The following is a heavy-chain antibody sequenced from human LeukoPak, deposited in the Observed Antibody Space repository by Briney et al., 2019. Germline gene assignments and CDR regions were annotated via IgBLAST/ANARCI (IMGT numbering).Heavy chain of an antibody. J-gene: IGHJ4*02. V-gene: IGHV4-4*07. CDR1: GGSISSYY. D-gene: IGHD1-26*01. CDR3: ARESQSGSYPDY. Sequence: SETLSLACTVSGGSISSYYWSWIRQPAGKGLEWIGRIYTSGSTNYNPSLKSRVTMSVDTSKNQFSLKLSSVTAADTAVYYCARESQSGSYPDYWGQGTLVTVSS. CDR2: IYTSGST.